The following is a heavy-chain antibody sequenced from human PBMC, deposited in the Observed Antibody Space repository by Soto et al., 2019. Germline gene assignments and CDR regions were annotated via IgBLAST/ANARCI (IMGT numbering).Heavy chain of an antibody. CDR3: ARGSNLKRYFS. J-gene: IGHJ4*02. CDR2: INHSGST. D-gene: IGHD3-9*01. CDR1: GGSFSGYY. V-gene: IGHV4-34*01. Sequence: SETLSLTCAVYGGSFSGYYWSWIRQPPGKGLEWIGEINHSGSTNYNPSLKSRVTISVDTSKNQFSLKLSSVTAANTAVYYCARGSNLKRYFSWGQGTLVTVSS.